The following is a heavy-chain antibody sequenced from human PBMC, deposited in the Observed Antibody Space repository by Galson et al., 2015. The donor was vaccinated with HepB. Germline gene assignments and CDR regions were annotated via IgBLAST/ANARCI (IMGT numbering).Heavy chain of an antibody. CDR2: ISGNGRST. CDR1: GLTFTSYA. J-gene: IGHJ4*02. Sequence: SLRLSCAASGLTFTSYAMHWVRQASGKGLEYVSAISGNGRSTYYADSVKGRFTISRDDSKNMVYLQMSSLRAEDTAVYYCRGWGYGPFDYWGQGTLVTVSS. V-gene: IGHV3-64D*06. D-gene: IGHD3-10*01. CDR3: RGWGYGPFDY.